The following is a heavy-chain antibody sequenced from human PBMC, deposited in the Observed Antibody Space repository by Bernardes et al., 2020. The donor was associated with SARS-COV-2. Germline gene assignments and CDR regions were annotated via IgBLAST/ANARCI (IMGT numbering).Heavy chain of an antibody. J-gene: IGHJ6*02. D-gene: IGHD2-2*01. Sequence: GGSLRLSCVASGFTFSNFAMTWVRQAPGKGLEWVSLISEADGRTYYADSVKGRFTISRDNSKNTLSLQINSLRAEDTAVYYCAKVGGVVVTRIRYYYGMDVWGQGTTVTVSS. CDR2: ISEADGRT. CDR3: AKVGGVVVTRIRYYYGMDV. V-gene: IGHV3-23*01. CDR1: GFTFSNFA.